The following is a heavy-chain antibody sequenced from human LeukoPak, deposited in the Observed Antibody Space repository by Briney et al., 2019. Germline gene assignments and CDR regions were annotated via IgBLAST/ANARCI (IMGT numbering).Heavy chain of an antibody. CDR1: GGSISSSSYY. V-gene: IGHV4-39*01. Sequence: SETLSLTCTVSGGSISSSSYYWGWIRQPPGKGLEWIGSIYYSGSTYYNPSLKSRVTISVDTSKNQFSLKLSSVTAADTAVYYCASPDCSSTNCYIWYYGMDVWGQGTTVTVSS. CDR2: IYYSGST. J-gene: IGHJ6*02. D-gene: IGHD2-2*02. CDR3: ASPDCSSTNCYIWYYGMDV.